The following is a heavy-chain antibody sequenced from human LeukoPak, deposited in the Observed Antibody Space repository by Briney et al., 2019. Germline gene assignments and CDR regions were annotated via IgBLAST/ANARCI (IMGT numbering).Heavy chain of an antibody. CDR1: GGSISSYY. D-gene: IGHD5-12*01. CDR3: ARASPEATSDYYYYGMDV. CDR2: IYYSGST. J-gene: IGHJ6*02. V-gene: IGHV4-59*01. Sequence: SETLSLTCTVSGGSISSYYWSWIRQPPGKGLEWTGYIYYSGSTNYNPSLKSRVTISVDTSKNQFSLKLSPVTAADTAVYYCARASPEATSDYYYYGMDVWGQGTTVTVSS.